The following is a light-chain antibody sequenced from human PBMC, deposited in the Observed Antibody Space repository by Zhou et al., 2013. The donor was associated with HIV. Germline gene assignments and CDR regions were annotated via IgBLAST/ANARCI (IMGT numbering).Light chain of an antibody. CDR3: QETDAFPPYT. J-gene: IGKJ2*01. Sequence: DIQMTQSPSSVSASVGDRVTINCRASQDISTWLAWFQQKPGKAPTLLIYGASILQRGVPSRFSGSGSGMDFTLTITDLQPEDFATYYCQETDAFPPYTFGQGTRVDI. CDR1: QDISTW. V-gene: IGKV1-12*01. CDR2: GAS.